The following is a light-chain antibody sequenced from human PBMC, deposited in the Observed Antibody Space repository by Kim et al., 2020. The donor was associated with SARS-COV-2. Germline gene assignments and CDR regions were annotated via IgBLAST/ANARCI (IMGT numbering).Light chain of an antibody. CDR2: RDR. CDR1: NVGNNV. V-gene: IGLV3-1*01. CDR3: LVWDSSTVV. Sequence: VPAEQAASISGSGQNVGNNVVSWYQQRRGPSPVLVIYRDRRRPSGTPGRFSCSTSGGAATLTISVAEAMDEADYYCLVWDSSTVVFGPGTKVTVL. J-gene: IGLJ1*01.